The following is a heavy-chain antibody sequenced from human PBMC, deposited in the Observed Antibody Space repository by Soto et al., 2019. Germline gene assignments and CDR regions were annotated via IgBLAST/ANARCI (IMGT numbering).Heavy chain of an antibody. D-gene: IGHD4-17*01. Sequence: GGSRRLSCAASGFTFSSYGMHWVRQAPGKGLEWVAVIWYDGSNKYYADSVKGRFTISRDNSKSTLDLQMNSLRAEDTTVYYCARDLDHGGTHYYGMDLWGQRTTVTVSS. CDR2: IWYDGSNK. J-gene: IGHJ6*02. CDR3: ARDLDHGGTHYYGMDL. CDR1: GFTFSSYG. V-gene: IGHV3-33*01.